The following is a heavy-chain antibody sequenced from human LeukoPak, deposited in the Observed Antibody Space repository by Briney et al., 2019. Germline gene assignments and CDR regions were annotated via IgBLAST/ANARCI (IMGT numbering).Heavy chain of an antibody. CDR3: AKGEGSSGYRTYDY. D-gene: IGHD3-22*01. V-gene: IGHV3-23*01. CDR1: GFTFSNHG. J-gene: IGHJ4*02. CDR2: ISPSADIK. Sequence: PGGSLRLSCAASGFTFSNHGMNWVRQAPGKGLEWVSGISPSADIKYYADSVKGRFTISRDNSKNTLYLQMNSLRAEDTAVYYCAKGEGSSGYRTYDYWGQGTLVTVSS.